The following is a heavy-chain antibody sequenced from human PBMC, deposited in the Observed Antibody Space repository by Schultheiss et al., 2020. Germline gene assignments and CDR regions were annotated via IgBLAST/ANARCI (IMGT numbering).Heavy chain of an antibody. Sequence: GGSLRLSCAASGFTVSSNYMSWVRQAPGKGLEWVSAIGAGGRTYYADSVKGRFAISRDKSKNTVYLQMNSLRAEDTAVYYCARDGDGYCSSTSCFYYYYGMDVWGQGTTVTVSS. D-gene: IGHD2-2*01. CDR3: ARDGDGYCSSTSCFYYYYGMDV. CDR2: IGAGGRT. V-gene: IGHV3-53*01. CDR1: GFTVSSNY. J-gene: IGHJ6*02.